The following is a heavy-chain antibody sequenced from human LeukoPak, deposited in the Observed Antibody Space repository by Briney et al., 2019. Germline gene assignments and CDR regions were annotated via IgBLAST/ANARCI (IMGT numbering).Heavy chain of an antibody. J-gene: IGHJ4*02. D-gene: IGHD1-26*01. Sequence: PGGSLSLSCAASGFTFSTYSMNWVRKPPGKGLEWVSSISSNSRHIYYADSMRGRFTISRDNAKNSLYLQMNSLRAEDTAVYYCARDGGSSGTGAYYMDVWGQGTLVTVSS. CDR1: GFTFSTYS. CDR3: ARDGGSSGTGAYYMDV. CDR2: ISSNSRHI. V-gene: IGHV3-21*06.